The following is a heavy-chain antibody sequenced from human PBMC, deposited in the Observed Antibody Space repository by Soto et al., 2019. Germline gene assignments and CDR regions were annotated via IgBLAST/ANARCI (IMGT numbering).Heavy chain of an antibody. CDR1: GYSFTSYW. Sequence: GESLKISCKGSGYSFTSYWIGWVRQMPGKGLEWMGIIYPGDSDTRYSPSFQGQVTISADKSISTAYLQWSSLKASDTAMYYCAISKYDFWSGYYPYYYYMDVWGKGTTVTVSS. D-gene: IGHD3-3*01. CDR2: IYPGDSDT. J-gene: IGHJ6*03. CDR3: AISKYDFWSGYYPYYYYMDV. V-gene: IGHV5-51*01.